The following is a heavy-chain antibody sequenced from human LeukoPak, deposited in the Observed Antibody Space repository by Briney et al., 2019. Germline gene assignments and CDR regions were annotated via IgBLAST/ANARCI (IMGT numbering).Heavy chain of an antibody. J-gene: IGHJ3*02. D-gene: IGHD3-10*01. CDR1: GFTFSNAW. CDR3: ITEKSGPGGALDI. Sequence: PGGSLRLSCAASGFTFSNAWMIWVRQAPGKGLEWVGRIKSKTNGGTIDYGAPVKGRFTISRDDSKNTLFLQMNSLKTEDTAMYYCITEKSGPGGALDIWGQGTMVTVSS. V-gene: IGHV3-15*01. CDR2: IKSKTNGGTI.